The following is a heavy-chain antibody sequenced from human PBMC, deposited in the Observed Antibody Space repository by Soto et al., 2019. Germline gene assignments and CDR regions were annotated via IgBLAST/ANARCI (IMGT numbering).Heavy chain of an antibody. Sequence: GGSLRLSCAASGFTFSSYEMNWVRQAPGKGLEWVSYISSSGSTIYYADSVKGRFTISRDNSKNTLYLQMNSLRAEDTAVYYCATVPMTTVVTRWGQGTLVTVSS. V-gene: IGHV3-48*03. CDR1: GFTFSSYE. CDR2: ISSSGSTI. CDR3: ATVPMTTVVTR. D-gene: IGHD4-17*01. J-gene: IGHJ4*02.